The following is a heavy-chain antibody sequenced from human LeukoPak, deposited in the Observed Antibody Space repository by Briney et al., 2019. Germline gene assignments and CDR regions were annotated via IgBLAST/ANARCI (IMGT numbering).Heavy chain of an antibody. CDR2: IYHNGTT. CDR1: GVSISTHY. D-gene: IGHD3-10*01. J-gene: IGHJ4*02. Sequence: SETLSLTCNVSGVSISTHYWSWIRQSPGKGLEWIGLIYHNGTTNYNPSLKSRVTISIDTSKNEFSLKLTSVTAADTAVYFCAREANYYGSGSYFEGTFDYWGQGSLVTVSS. CDR3: AREANYYGSGSYFEGTFDY. V-gene: IGHV4-59*11.